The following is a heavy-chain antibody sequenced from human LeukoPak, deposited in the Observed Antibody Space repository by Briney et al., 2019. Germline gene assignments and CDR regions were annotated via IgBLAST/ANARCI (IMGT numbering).Heavy chain of an antibody. CDR3: ARVSPAQLVLQGWFDP. CDR2: IIPIFGTA. J-gene: IGHJ5*02. D-gene: IGHD6-6*01. CDR1: GGTFSSYA. Sequence: SVKVSCKASGGTFSSYAISWVRQAPGQGLEWMGGIIPIFGTANYAQKFQGRVTITADESTSTAYMELSSLRSEDTAVYYCARVSPAQLVLQGWFDPWGQGTLVTVSS. V-gene: IGHV1-69*13.